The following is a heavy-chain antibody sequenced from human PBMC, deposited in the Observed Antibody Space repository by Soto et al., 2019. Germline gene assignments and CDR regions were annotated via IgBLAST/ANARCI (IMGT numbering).Heavy chain of an antibody. Sequence: EVQLVESGGGLVQPGGSLRLSCAASGFTFSSYWMHWVRQAPGEGLVWVSRINIDGSSTNYAYSVKGRFTISRDNAKNTLYLQMNSLIAEDTAIYYCVRFRVPIWGQGTRVTFST. D-gene: IGHD3-3*01. CDR2: INIDGSST. J-gene: IGHJ3*02. CDR3: VRFRVPI. V-gene: IGHV3-74*01. CDR1: GFTFSSYW.